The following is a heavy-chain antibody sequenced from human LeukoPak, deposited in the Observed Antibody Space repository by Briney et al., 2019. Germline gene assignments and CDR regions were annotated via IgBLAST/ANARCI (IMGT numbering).Heavy chain of an antibody. Sequence: SETLSLTCTVSGGSISDNYWSWIRQPPGKGLEWIGYAYYSGHTNYNSSLKSRVTMSLDTSKSQFSLRLSSVTAADTAVYYCARHGGVIVVVPADFDYWGQGTLVTVSS. V-gene: IGHV4-59*08. CDR1: GGSISDNY. CDR2: AYYSGHT. D-gene: IGHD2-2*01. CDR3: ARHGGVIVVVPADFDY. J-gene: IGHJ4*02.